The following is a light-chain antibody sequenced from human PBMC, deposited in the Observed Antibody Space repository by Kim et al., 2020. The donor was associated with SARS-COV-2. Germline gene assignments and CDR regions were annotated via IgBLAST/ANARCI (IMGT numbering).Light chain of an antibody. CDR2: DVS. CDR1: VSEVGRYNY. J-gene: IGLJ2*01. CDR3: SSYAGSNDLV. Sequence: GQAVSTSGAGTVSEVGRYNYVSWNQHHPGKAPKRIIYDVSKRPTGVPDRFSGAKSGNTASLTVSGLQAEDEADYYCSSYAGSNDLVFGGGTQLTVL. V-gene: IGLV2-8*01.